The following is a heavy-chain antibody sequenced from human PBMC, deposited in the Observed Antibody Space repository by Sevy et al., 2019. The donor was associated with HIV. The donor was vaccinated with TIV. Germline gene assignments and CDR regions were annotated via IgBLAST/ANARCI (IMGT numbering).Heavy chain of an antibody. CDR3: AKSVDIVPTVPNFED. CDR2: ISYDTTKK. J-gene: IGHJ4*02. V-gene: IGHV3-30*18. Sequence: GGSLRLSCTTSGFSFSDYGMHWVRQAPGKGLEWVSGISYDTTKKDYADSVKGRFIISRDNSKNTLYLEMNSLRGEDTAVYYCAKSVDIVPTVPNFEDWGQGTLVTVSS. D-gene: IGHD5-12*01. CDR1: GFSFSDYG.